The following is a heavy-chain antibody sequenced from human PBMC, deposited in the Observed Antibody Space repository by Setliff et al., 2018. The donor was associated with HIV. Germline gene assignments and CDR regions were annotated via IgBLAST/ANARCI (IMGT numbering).Heavy chain of an antibody. Sequence: PSETLSLTCTVSGGSISSYYWNWIRQPPGKGLEWIGYIYYSGVTNYNPSLKSRVTMSVDASKSQVSLRLTSVTAADAAVYYCAKAQWLLSHWGFDPWGQGTLVTVSS. V-gene: IGHV4-59*01. CDR2: IYYSGVT. CDR3: AKAQWLLSHWGFDP. D-gene: IGHD3-3*01. CDR1: GGSISSYY. J-gene: IGHJ5*02.